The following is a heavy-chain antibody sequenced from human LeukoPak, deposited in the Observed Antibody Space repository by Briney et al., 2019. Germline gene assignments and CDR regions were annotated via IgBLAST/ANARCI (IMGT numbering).Heavy chain of an antibody. CDR1: GYSISSGYY. CDR3: ARLRNIVVEPTARIFDY. J-gene: IGHJ4*02. D-gene: IGHD2-2*01. V-gene: IGHV4-38-2*02. Sequence: SETLSLTCTVSGYSISSGYYWGWIRQPPGKGLEWIGSIYHSGTTYYNPSLKSRVTISIDTSKNQFSLKLSSVTAAGTAVYYCARLRNIVVEPTARIFDYWGQGILVTVSS. CDR2: IYHSGTT.